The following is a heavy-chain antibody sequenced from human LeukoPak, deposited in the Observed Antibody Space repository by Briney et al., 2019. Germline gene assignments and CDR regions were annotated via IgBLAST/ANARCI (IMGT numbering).Heavy chain of an antibody. CDR2: INHSGST. Sequence: SETLSLTCAVYGGSFSGYYWSWIRQPPGKGLEWIGEINHSGSTNYNPSLKSRVTISVDTSKNQFSLKLSSVTAADTAVYYCARGGYCGGDSYSRYWYFDLWGRGTLVTVSS. J-gene: IGHJ2*01. D-gene: IGHD2-21*02. CDR1: GGSFSGYY. CDR3: ARGGYCGGDSYSRYWYFDL. V-gene: IGHV4-34*01.